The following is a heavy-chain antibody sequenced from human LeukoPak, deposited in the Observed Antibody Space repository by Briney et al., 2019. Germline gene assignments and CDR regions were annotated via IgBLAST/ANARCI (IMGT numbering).Heavy chain of an antibody. CDR2: IRSKAYGGTT. D-gene: IGHD2-15*01. J-gene: IGHJ4*02. Sequence: GRSLRLSCTASGFTFGDYAMSWFRQAPGKGLEWVGFIRSKAYGGTTEYAASVKGRFTISRDDSKSIAYLQMNSLKTEDTAVYYCTTEYCSGGSCYSGVVLYWGQGTLVTVSS. CDR1: GFTFGDYA. CDR3: TTEYCSGGSCYSGVVLY. V-gene: IGHV3-49*03.